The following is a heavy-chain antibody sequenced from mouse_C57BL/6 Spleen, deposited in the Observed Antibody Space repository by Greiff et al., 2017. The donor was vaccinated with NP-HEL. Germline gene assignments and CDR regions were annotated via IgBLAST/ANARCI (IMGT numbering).Heavy chain of an antibody. J-gene: IGHJ2*01. D-gene: IGHD6-1*01. CDR1: GFTFSSYA. V-gene: IGHV5-4*01. Sequence: DVKLVESGGGLVKPGGSLKLSCAASGFTFSSYAMSWVRQTPEKRLEWVATISDGGSYTYYPDNVKGRFTISRDNAKNNLYLQMSHLKSEDTAMYYCARDHSLDYWGQGTTLTVSS. CDR2: ISDGGSYT. CDR3: ARDHSLDY.